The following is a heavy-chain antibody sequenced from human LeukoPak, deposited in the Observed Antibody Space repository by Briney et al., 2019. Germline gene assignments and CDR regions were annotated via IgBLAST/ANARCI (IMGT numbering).Heavy chain of an antibody. J-gene: IGHJ4*02. Sequence: PGGSLRLSCTASGFTFGDYAMSWFRQAPGKGLEWVGFIRSKAYGGTTEYAASAKGRFTISRDDSKSIAYLQMNSLKTEDTAVYYCTRGQGIVAHPIPFDYWGQGTLVTVSS. D-gene: IGHD5-12*01. V-gene: IGHV3-49*03. CDR1: GFTFGDYA. CDR3: TRGQGIVAHPIPFDY. CDR2: IRSKAYGGTT.